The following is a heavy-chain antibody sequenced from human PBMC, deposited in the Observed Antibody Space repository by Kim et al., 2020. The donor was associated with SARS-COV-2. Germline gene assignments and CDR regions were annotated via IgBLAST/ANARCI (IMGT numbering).Heavy chain of an antibody. CDR3: ARESITMVRGAVPKKNNWFDP. V-gene: IGHV4-34*01. CDR2: INHSGST. J-gene: IGHJ5*02. Sequence: SETLSLTCAVYGGSFSGYYWSWIRQPPGKGLEWIGEINHSGSTNYNPSLKSRVTISVDTSKNQFSLKLSSVTAADTAVYYCARESITMVRGAVPKKNNWFDPWGQGTLVTVSS. D-gene: IGHD3-10*01. CDR1: GGSFSGYY.